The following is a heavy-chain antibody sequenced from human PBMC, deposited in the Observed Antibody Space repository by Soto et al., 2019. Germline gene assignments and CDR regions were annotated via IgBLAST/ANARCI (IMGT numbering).Heavy chain of an antibody. Sequence: ETLSLTCAVYGGSFSGYYWSWIRQPPGKGLEWIGEINHSGSTNYNPSLKSRVTISVDTSKNQFSLKLSSVAAADTAVYYCADQRDTGTIDYWGQGTLVTVSS. V-gene: IGHV4-34*01. CDR3: ADQRDTGTIDY. D-gene: IGHD5-18*01. CDR1: GGSFSGYY. CDR2: INHSGST. J-gene: IGHJ4*02.